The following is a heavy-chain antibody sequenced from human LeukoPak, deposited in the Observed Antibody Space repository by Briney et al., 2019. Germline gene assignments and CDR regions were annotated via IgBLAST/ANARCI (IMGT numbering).Heavy chain of an antibody. CDR1: GGSVSSGSYY. CDR2: IYYSGST. J-gene: IGHJ4*02. D-gene: IGHD2-15*01. V-gene: IGHV4-61*01. CDR3: ARPAREDPFDY. Sequence: SETLSLTCTVSGGSVSSGSYYWSWIRQPPGKGLEWIGYIYYSGSTNYNPSLKSRVTISVDTSKNQFSLKLSSVTAADTAVYYCARPAREDPFDYWGQGTPVTVSS.